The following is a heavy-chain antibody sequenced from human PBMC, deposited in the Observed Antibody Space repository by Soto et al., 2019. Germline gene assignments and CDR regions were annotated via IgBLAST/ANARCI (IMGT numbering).Heavy chain of an antibody. V-gene: IGHV3-23*01. D-gene: IGHD6-19*01. Sequence: GLSRGLSFAASPFTFRSYSMRRVRHAPGKGLQWVSAISGTGGSTYYADSVKGRFTISTDNSKNTLYLQMNSLRAEDTAVYYRAKVFGPTSIGVACFEQDTAVDIGGQVPMV. CDR2: ISGTGGST. J-gene: IGHJ3*02. CDR1: PFTFRSYS. CDR3: AKVFGPTSIGVACFEQDTAVDI.